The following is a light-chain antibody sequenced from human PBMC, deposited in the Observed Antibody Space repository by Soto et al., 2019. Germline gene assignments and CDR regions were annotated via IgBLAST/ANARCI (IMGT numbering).Light chain of an antibody. Sequence: DIQMTQSPSTLSASVGDRVSITCRASQSISSWLAWYQQKPGKAPKVLIYDASSLESGVPSRFSGSGSGTEFSLTISSLQPDDFATYYCQQSFSTPTFGQGTRLEIK. V-gene: IGKV1-5*01. CDR3: QQSFSTPT. J-gene: IGKJ5*01. CDR2: DAS. CDR1: QSISSW.